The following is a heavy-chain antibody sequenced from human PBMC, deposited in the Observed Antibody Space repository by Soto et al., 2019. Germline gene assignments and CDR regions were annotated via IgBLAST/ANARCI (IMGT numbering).Heavy chain of an antibody. CDR2: ISGSGGST. J-gene: IGHJ6*04. Sequence: EVQLLESGGGLVQPGGSLRLSCAASGFTFSSYAMSWVRQAPGKGLEWVSAISGSGGSTYYADSVKVRFTIARDNSKNTLYRPTNSLRASKTAVYYCAKDHTPTHGMDGWGKGTTVTVAS. CDR1: GFTFSSYA. V-gene: IGHV3-23*01. CDR3: AKDHTPTHGMDG.